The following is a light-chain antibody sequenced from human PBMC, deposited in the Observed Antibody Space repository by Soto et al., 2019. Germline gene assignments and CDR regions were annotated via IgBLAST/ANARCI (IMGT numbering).Light chain of an antibody. Sequence: QSALTQSPSASGSPGQSVTISCTGTSSDVGNYKYVSWYQQHPGKAPKLMIYEVSKRPSGVPDRSSGSKSGNTASLTGSGLQVEDEADYYCSSYAGSNLWVFGGGTKLTVL. CDR2: EVS. V-gene: IGLV2-8*01. J-gene: IGLJ3*02. CDR3: SSYAGSNLWV. CDR1: SSDVGNYKY.